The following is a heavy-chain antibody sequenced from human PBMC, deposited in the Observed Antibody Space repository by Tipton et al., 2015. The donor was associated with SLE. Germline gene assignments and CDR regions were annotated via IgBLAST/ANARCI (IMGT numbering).Heavy chain of an antibody. D-gene: IGHD6-19*01. CDR3: VRKGYRSGWRFDY. CDR2: INQSGST. J-gene: IGHJ4*02. V-gene: IGHV4-34*01. Sequence: TLSLTCAVYGESFSGYYWTWIRQPPGKGLEWIGDINQSGSTTHNPSLKSRVTISVDTSKNQFSLKLSSVTAADTAVYFCVRKGYRSGWRFDYWGQGSLVTVSS. CDR1: GESFSGYY.